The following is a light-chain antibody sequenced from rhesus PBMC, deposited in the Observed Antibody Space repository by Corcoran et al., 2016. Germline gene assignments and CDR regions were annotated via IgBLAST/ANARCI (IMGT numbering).Light chain of an antibody. CDR1: ENVNNY. V-gene: IGKV1-74*01. CDR2: KAS. Sequence: DIQMTQSPSSLSASVGDRVTITCRASENVNNYLNWYQQKPGKAPKLLVYKASTLQSGVPSRFSGNGSGTDYTFTISSLQPEDVATYYCQHGYGTPFTFGPGTKLDIK. CDR3: QHGYGTPFT. J-gene: IGKJ3*01.